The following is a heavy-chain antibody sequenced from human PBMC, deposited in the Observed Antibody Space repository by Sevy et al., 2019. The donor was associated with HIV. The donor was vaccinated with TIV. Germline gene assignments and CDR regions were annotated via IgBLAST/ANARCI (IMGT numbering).Heavy chain of an antibody. CDR2: ISGSGGST. CDR3: ARATQGVITMVRGVINGYFDY. CDR1: GFTFSSYA. J-gene: IGHJ4*02. V-gene: IGHV3-23*01. D-gene: IGHD3-10*01. Sequence: GGSLRLSCAASGFTFSSYAMSWVRQAPGKGLEWVSAISGSGGSTYYADSVKGRFTISRDNSKNTLYLQMNSLRAEDTAVYYCARATQGVITMVRGVINGYFDYWGQGTLVTVSS.